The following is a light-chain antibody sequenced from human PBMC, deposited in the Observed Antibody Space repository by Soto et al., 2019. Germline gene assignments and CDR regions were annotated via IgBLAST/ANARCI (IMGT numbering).Light chain of an antibody. CDR2: DAS. J-gene: IGKJ1*01. V-gene: IGKV3-15*01. Sequence: EIVMTQSPATLSVSPGERATLSCRASQSVITNLAWYQQKSGQAPRLLIYDASTRATDIPARFSGSGSGTDFTLTISRLDPEDSAVYYCQQYGSSAWTFGQGTKVDIK. CDR1: QSVITN. CDR3: QQYGSSAWT.